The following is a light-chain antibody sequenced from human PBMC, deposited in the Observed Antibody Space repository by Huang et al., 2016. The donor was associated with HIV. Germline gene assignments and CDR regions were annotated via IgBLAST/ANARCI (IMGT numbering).Light chain of an antibody. J-gene: IGKJ3*01. V-gene: IGKV1-8*01. CDR1: QDINNF. CDR2: AAS. CDR3: QQYDIHPLT. Sequence: IRMTQSPSSLSASTGDRVTITCWANQDINNFLAWYQQRPGSVHKLLIYAASTLQSGVPSRFSGNGPGTDFTLTIGCLHSEDVATYYCQQYDIHPLTFGPGTRVDIK.